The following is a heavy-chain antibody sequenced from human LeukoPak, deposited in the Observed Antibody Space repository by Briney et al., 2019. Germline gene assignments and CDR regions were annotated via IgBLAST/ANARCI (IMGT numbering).Heavy chain of an antibody. V-gene: IGHV3-23*01. CDR2: ISDRGGST. CDR3: AKIRGVRYDAFDI. D-gene: IGHD3-10*01. Sequence: GGSLRLSCTASGVSFNSYAMSWVRQAPGKGLEWVSVISDRGGSTYYADSVKGRFTLSRDNSKKALYLQMNSLRAEDTAVYYCAKIRGVRYDAFDIWGQGTMVTVSS. CDR1: GVSFNSYA. J-gene: IGHJ3*02.